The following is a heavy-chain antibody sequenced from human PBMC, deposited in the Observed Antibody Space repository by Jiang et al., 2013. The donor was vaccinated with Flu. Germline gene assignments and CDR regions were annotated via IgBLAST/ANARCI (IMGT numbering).Heavy chain of an antibody. CDR1: GYSISSGYY. J-gene: IGHJ1*01. CDR2: IYHSGST. CDR3: ARSTKKRITMIVVVKTPAEYFQH. Sequence: VKPSETLSLTCAVSGYSISSGYYWGWIRQPPGKGLEWIGSIYHSGSTYYNPSLKSRVTISVDTSKNQFSLKLSSVTAADTAVYYCARSTKKRITMIVVVKTPAEYFQHWGQGTLVTVSS. V-gene: IGHV4-38-2*01. D-gene: IGHD3-22*01.